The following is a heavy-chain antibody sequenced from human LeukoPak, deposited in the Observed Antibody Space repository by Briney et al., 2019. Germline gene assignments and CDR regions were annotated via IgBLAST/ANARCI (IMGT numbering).Heavy chain of an antibody. Sequence: GGSLRLSCAASGFTFSTYAMHWVRQAPGKGLEWVAVISYDGSNKYYADSVKGRFTISRDNSKNTLYLQMNSLRAEDTAVYYCARVPGATGDYFDYWGQGTLVTVSS. V-gene: IGHV3-30*04. CDR2: ISYDGSNK. J-gene: IGHJ4*02. D-gene: IGHD1-26*01. CDR1: GFTFSTYA. CDR3: ARVPGATGDYFDY.